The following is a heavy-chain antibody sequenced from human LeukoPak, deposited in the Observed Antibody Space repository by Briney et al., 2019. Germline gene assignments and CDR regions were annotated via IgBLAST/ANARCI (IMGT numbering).Heavy chain of an antibody. CDR2: IYSGDNT. J-gene: IGHJ3*01. Sequence: PGGSLRLSCAASGFSVSTNYMSWVRQAPAKGLEWVSVIYSGDNTYYADFVKGRFTISRGNSKNTLYLQMNSLRAEDTAVYFCAREGSGYTYGYNDAFDLWGQGTMVTVSS. V-gene: IGHV3-53*01. D-gene: IGHD5-18*01. CDR1: GFSVSTNY. CDR3: AREGSGYTYGYNDAFDL.